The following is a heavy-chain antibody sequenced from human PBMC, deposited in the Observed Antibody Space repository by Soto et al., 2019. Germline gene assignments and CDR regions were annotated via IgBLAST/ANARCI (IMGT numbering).Heavy chain of an antibody. CDR3: AKEPLVRRYFDY. D-gene: IGHD6-13*01. Sequence: EVQLLDSGGGLVQPGGSLRLSCAASGFTFTNYAMRWVRQAPGKGLEWVAAISDTGGTTYYADSVKGRFTISRDNSKNTLYLQMNSLRAEDTAVYYCAKEPLVRRYFDYWGQGTVVIVSS. CDR2: ISDTGGTT. CDR1: GFTFTNYA. V-gene: IGHV3-23*01. J-gene: IGHJ4*02.